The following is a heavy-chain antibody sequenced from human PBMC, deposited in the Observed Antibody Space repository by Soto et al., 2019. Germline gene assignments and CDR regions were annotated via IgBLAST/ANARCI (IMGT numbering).Heavy chain of an antibody. CDR3: AVFVYYEHYFDY. J-gene: IGHJ4*02. CDR1: GFSVSDNY. CDR2: IYAGGPT. D-gene: IGHD3-22*01. V-gene: IGHV3-53*04. Sequence: EVQLVESGGDLVQPGGSLRLSCAASGFSVSDNYMVWVRQAPGKGPEWVSVIYAGGPTFYADSVKGRFIISRQRSKNTMYLAMNSLRPEDTAVYYCAVFVYYEHYFDYWGQGTLVTVSS.